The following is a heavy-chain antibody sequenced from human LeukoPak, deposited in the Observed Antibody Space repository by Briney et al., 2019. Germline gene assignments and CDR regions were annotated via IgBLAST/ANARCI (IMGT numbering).Heavy chain of an antibody. CDR3: AESGYYDSSGYPET. J-gene: IGHJ5*02. CDR1: GGSISSYY. V-gene: IGHV4-59*01. Sequence: NPSETLSLTCTVSGGSISSYYWSWIRQPPGKGLEWIGYIYYSGSTNYNPSLKSRVTISVDTSKNQFSLKLSSVTAADTAVYYCAESGYYDSSGYPETWGQGTLVTVSS. D-gene: IGHD3-22*01. CDR2: IYYSGST.